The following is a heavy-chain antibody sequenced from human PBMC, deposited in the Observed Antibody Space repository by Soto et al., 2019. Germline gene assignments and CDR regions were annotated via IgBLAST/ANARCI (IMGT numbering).Heavy chain of an antibody. CDR3: ARDRRGIVVVVAATDAFDI. Sequence: GSLRLSCAASGFTFSSYWMSWVRQAPGKGLEWVANIKQDGSEKYYVDSVKGRFTISRDNAKNSLYLQMNSLRAEDTAVYYCARDRRGIVVVVAATDAFDIWGQGTMVTVSS. CDR2: IKQDGSEK. V-gene: IGHV3-7*01. J-gene: IGHJ3*02. CDR1: GFTFSSYW. D-gene: IGHD2-15*01.